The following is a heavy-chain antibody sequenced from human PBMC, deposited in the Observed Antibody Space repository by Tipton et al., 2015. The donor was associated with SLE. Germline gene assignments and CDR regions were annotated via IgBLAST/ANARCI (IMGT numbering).Heavy chain of an antibody. D-gene: IGHD3-10*01. CDR2: ISYDGSNK. V-gene: IGHV3-30*04. J-gene: IGHJ6*02. CDR3: ARDPYGSGSGYYGMDA. CDR1: GFTFSSYA. Sequence: SLRLSCAASGFTFSSYAMHWVRQAPGKGLEWVAVISYDGSNKYYADSVKGRFTISRDNSKNTLYLQMNSLRGEDTAVYFCARDPYGSGSGYYGMDAWGQGTTVTVSS.